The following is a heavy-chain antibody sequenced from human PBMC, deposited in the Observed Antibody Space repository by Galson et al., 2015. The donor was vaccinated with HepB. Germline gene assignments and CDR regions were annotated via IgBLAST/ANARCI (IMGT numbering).Heavy chain of an antibody. Sequence: SVKVSCKASGFTFTSSSVQWVRQARGQPLEWIGWIVGGSGNTNYAPKFQGRVTITRDMPTSTAYMELSSLGSEDTAMYYCAAVGFGSQPFDYWGQGTLVTVSS. D-gene: IGHD5-18*01. J-gene: IGHJ4*02. V-gene: IGHV1-58*01. CDR2: IVGGSGNT. CDR1: GFTFTSSS. CDR3: AAVGFGSQPFDY.